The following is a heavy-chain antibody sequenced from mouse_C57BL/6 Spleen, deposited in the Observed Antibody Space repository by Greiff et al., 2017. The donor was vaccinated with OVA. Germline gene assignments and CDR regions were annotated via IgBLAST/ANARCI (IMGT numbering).Heavy chain of an antibody. CDR1: GYTFTSYW. D-gene: IGHD2-1*01. Sequence: QVQLKQPGAELVKPGASVKVSCKASGYTFTSYWMHWVKQRPGQGLEWIGRIHPSDSDTNYNQKFKGKATLTVDKSSSTAYMQLSSLTSEDSAVYYCAIPSTPYAMDYWGQGTSVTVSS. V-gene: IGHV1-74*01. CDR3: AIPSTPYAMDY. CDR2: IHPSDSDT. J-gene: IGHJ4*01.